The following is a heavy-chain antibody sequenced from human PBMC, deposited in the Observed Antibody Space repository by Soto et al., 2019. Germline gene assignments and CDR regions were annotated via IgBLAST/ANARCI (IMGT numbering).Heavy chain of an antibody. CDR3: ARAGYYDFCSGSSYYYCMDV. CDR1: GYTFTSYD. D-gene: IGHD3-3*01. J-gene: IGHJ6*02. CDR2: MKPNSGNT. V-gene: IGHV1-8*01. Sequence: ASVKVSCKASGYTFTSYDINWVRQATGQGLEWMGWMKPNSGNTGYAQKFQGRVTMTRNTSISTAYMELSSLRSEDTAVYYCARAGYYDFCSGSSYYYCMDVWGQGTTVTVSS.